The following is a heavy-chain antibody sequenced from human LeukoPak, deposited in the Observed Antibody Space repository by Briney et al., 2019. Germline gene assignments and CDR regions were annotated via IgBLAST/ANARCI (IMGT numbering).Heavy chain of an antibody. J-gene: IGHJ5*02. Sequence: MPSETLSLTWTVSGGSIIRYYWSWIRQPPGKGLEWIRYIYYSGSTNYNPSLKSRATISVDTSKNQFSLKLSSVTAADTAVYYCARTESSGWYMDWFDPWGQGTLVTVSS. CDR1: GGSIIRYY. CDR3: ARTESSGWYMDWFDP. V-gene: IGHV4-59*01. D-gene: IGHD6-19*01. CDR2: IYYSGST.